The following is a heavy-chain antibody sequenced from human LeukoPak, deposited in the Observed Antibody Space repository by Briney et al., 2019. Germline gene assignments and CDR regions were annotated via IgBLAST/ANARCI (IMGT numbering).Heavy chain of an antibody. D-gene: IGHD6-6*01. J-gene: IGHJ5*02. CDR1: GDSISSRTYY. Sequence: PSETLSLTRSVSGDSISSRTYYWTWIRQHPERGLEWIGYIWNSGNTNYNPALKSRVTISVDTSKNQFSLKLASVTAADTAIYYCARDVSSMFPNWFDPWGQGILVIVSS. CDR2: IWNSGNT. CDR3: ARDVSSMFPNWFDP. V-gene: IGHV4-31*03.